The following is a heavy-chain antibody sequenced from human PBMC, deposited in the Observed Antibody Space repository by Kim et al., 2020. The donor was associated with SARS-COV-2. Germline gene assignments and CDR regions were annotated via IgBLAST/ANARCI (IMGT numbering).Heavy chain of an antibody. D-gene: IGHD3-10*01. Sequence: GRFTIARDKSKNTLYLQMNSLRAEDTAVYYCAKDKQGSGSSYYYYYGMDVWGQGTTVTVSS. J-gene: IGHJ6*02. CDR3: AKDKQGSGSSYYYYYGMDV. V-gene: IGHV3-33*03.